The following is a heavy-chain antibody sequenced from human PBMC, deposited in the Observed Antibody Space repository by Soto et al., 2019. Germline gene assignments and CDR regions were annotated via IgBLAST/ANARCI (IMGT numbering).Heavy chain of an antibody. V-gene: IGHV1-69*06. J-gene: IGHJ4*02. D-gene: IGHD6-19*01. CDR3: ARAGSSGWYGDDY. Sequence: SVKISCKSSGGTFSSYAISWVRQAPGQGLEWMGGIIPIFGTANYAQKFQGRVTITADKSTSTAYMELSSLRSEDTAVYYCARAGSSGWYGDDYWGQGTLVTVSS. CDR2: IIPIFGTA. CDR1: GGTFSSYA.